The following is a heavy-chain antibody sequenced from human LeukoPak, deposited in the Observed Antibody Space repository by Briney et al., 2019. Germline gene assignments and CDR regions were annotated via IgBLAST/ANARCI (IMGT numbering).Heavy chain of an antibody. J-gene: IGHJ4*02. Sequence: GGSLRLSCAASGFTVSSSYMTWVRQAPGKGLEWVSVIYSGGTTYYADSVKGRFTISRDNSKNTLYLQMNSLRDEDTAVYHCARGVAAAGTTLDYWGQGTLVTVSS. V-gene: IGHV3-66*01. CDR1: GFTVSSSY. CDR3: ARGVAAAGTTLDY. CDR2: IYSGGTT. D-gene: IGHD6-13*01.